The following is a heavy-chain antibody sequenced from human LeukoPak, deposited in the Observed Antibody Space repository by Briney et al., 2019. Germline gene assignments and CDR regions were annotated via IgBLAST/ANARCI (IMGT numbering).Heavy chain of an antibody. D-gene: IGHD4-23*01. Sequence: GGSLRLSCAASGFTFSSYAMTWVRQAPGKGLEWLSAIGGGGCCASYPDSVKGRFTISRDNSKNTLYLQMNSLRVEDTAVYYCAKRMTTVEPSVVDVWGQGTAVTVSS. CDR2: IGGGGCCA. J-gene: IGHJ6*02. CDR1: GFTFSSYA. CDR3: AKRMTTVEPSVVDV. V-gene: IGHV3-23*01.